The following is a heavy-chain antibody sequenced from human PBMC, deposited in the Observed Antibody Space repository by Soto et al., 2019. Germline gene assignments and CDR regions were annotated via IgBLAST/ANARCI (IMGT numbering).Heavy chain of an antibody. CDR2: VSAGGDMT. Sequence: DVQLLESGGDLVQPWGSLRLSCAASGFTFSSYAMSWVRQAPGKGLEWVSSVSAGGDMTYYSDSVKGRSTISRDNSNNALFLQMNSLRAEDTALYYCARGDRGGSGSPASYYYSGLDVWGQGTTVTVSS. CDR3: ARGDRGGSGSPASYYYSGLDV. J-gene: IGHJ6*02. D-gene: IGHD3-10*01. CDR1: GFTFSSYA. V-gene: IGHV3-23*01.